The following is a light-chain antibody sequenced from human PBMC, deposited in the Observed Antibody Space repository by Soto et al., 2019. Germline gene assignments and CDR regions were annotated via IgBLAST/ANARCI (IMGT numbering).Light chain of an antibody. Sequence: PGATATLSCRASQSVSSNYLAWYQQKPGQAPRLLIYGASSTATGIPDRFSGSGSGTDFTLTISRLEPEDFAVFYCQQYDNSITFGQGTRLEI. CDR2: GAS. V-gene: IGKV3-20*01. J-gene: IGKJ5*01. CDR1: QSVSSNY. CDR3: QQYDNSIT.